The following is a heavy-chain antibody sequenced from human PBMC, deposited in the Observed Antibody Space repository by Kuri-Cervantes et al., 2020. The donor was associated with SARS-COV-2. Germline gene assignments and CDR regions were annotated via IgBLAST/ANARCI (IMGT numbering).Heavy chain of an antibody. CDR3: ARGSGIVWGMDV. CDR2: INHSGST. D-gene: IGHD3-10*01. J-gene: IGHJ6*02. V-gene: IGHV4-34*01. CDR1: GGSFSGYY. Sequence: SETLSLTCAVYGGSFSGYYWSWIRQPPGKGLEWIGEINHSGSTNYNPSLKSRVTISVDTSKNQFSLKLSSVTAADTAVYYCARGSGIVWGMDVWGQGTTVTVSS.